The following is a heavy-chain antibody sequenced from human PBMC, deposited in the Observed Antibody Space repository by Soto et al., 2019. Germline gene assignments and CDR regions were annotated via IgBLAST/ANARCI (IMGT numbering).Heavy chain of an antibody. J-gene: IGHJ5*02. CDR3: ARERDNWDWNYLLSSTGFDP. CDR1: GYTFTGYY. Sequence: ASVKVSCKASGYTFTGYYMHWVRQAPGQGLEWMGWINPNSGGTNYAQKFQGWVTMTRDTSISTAYMERSRLRSDDTAVYYCARERDNWDWNYLLSSTGFDPWGQGTLVTVSS. V-gene: IGHV1-2*04. CDR2: INPNSGGT. D-gene: IGHD1-7*01.